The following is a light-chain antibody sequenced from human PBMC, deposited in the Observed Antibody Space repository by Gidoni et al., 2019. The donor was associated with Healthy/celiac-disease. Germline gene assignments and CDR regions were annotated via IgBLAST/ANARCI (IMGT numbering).Light chain of an antibody. Sequence: DIQMTQSPSSLSASVGDRVTITCRASQSISSYLNWYQQKPGKAPKRLIYSASSLQSGVPSRLSGSGSGTDFTLTISSLQPEDFATYYCQQSYSTSWTFGQGTKVEIK. CDR1: QSISSY. CDR2: SAS. V-gene: IGKV1-39*01. J-gene: IGKJ1*01. CDR3: QQSYSTSWT.